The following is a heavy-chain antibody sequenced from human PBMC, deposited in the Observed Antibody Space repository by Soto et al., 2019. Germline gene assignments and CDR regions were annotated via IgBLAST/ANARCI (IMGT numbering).Heavy chain of an antibody. CDR2: IYHSGNT. J-gene: IGHJ4*02. Sequence: QVQLQESGPGLVKPSGTLSLTCAVSGGSISSSNWWSWVRQPPGKGLEWIGEIYHSGNTNYNPSLKSLATMAVGKSSNQFSLTLSSVTAADTAVYYCARRWGEGRVDYWGQGTLVTVSS. D-gene: IGHD3-10*01. CDR1: GGSISSSNW. CDR3: ARRWGEGRVDY. V-gene: IGHV4-4*02.